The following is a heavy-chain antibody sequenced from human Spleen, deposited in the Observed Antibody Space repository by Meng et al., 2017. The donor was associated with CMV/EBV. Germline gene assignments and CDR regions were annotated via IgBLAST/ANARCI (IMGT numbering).Heavy chain of an antibody. J-gene: IGHJ6*02. CDR2: LYIGGGRT. Sequence: GESLKISCAASGFTFSNYAMSWVRHAAGKGLEWVSILYIGGGRTTYYADSVKGRFTISRDNSKNTLYLQMNSLRAEDTAVYYCPRGEKKWDLQALRGGMDVWSQGTTVTVSS. CDR3: PRGEKKWDLQALRGGMDV. V-gene: IGHV3-23*03. CDR1: GFTFSNYA. D-gene: IGHD1-26*01.